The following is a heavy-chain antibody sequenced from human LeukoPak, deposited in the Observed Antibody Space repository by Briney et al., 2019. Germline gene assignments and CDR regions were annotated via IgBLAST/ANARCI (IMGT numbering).Heavy chain of an antibody. CDR1: GRSFSGYY. CDR2: INHSGST. V-gene: IGHV4-34*01. Sequence: KPSETLSLTCAVYGRSFSGYYWSWIRQPPGKGLEWIGEINHSGSTNYNPSLKSRVTISVDTSKNQFSLKLSSVTAADTAVYYCARGPGIAVAVYHDYWGQGTLVTVSS. D-gene: IGHD6-19*01. J-gene: IGHJ4*02. CDR3: ARGPGIAVAVYHDY.